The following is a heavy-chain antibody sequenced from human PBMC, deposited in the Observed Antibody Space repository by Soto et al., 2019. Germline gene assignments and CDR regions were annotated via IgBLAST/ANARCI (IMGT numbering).Heavy chain of an antibody. Sequence: GGSLRLSCAASGFTFSSYWMHWARQAPGKGLVWVSRINSDGSSTSYADSVKGRFTISRDNAKNTLYLQMNSLRAEDTAVYYCARARDGYIFDYWGQGTLVTVSS. J-gene: IGHJ4*02. CDR1: GFTFSSYW. V-gene: IGHV3-74*01. D-gene: IGHD5-12*01. CDR3: ARARDGYIFDY. CDR2: INSDGSST.